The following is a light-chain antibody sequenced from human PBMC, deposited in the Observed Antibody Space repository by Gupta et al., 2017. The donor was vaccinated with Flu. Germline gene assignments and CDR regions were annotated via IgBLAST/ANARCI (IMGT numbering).Light chain of an antibody. CDR2: GAS. CDR3: QQNDNWPQA. J-gene: IGKJ1*01. CDR1: QSVSSN. Sequence: EIVMTQSPATLSVSAGERATLSCGASQSVSSNLAWYQQKPGQVPRLLVYGASTRATGIPARFSGSGSGTEFTLTISSRQSEDFASYYCQQNDNWPQAFGQGTXVEIK. V-gene: IGKV3-15*01.